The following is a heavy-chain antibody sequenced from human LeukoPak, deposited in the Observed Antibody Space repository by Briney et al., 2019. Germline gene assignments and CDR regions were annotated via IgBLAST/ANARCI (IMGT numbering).Heavy chain of an antibody. J-gene: IGHJ5*02. V-gene: IGHV3-21*01. Sequence: GGSLRLSCAASGFTFSSYSMNWVRQAPGKGLEWVSSISSSSSYIYYADSVKGRFTISRGNAKNSLYLQMSSLRAEDTAVYYCARQDFGVVTNPGHNWFDPWGQGTLVTVSS. CDR1: GFTFSSYS. CDR3: ARQDFGVVTNPGHNWFDP. CDR2: ISSSSSYI. D-gene: IGHD3-3*01.